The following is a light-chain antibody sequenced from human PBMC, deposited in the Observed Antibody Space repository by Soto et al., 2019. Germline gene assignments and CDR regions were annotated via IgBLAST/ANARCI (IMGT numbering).Light chain of an antibody. Sequence: QSVLTQPASVSGSPGQSITISCTGTKTDIGNYNLVSWYQRHPDKAPKLIIYEDTKRPSGISNRFSASKSGTTASLTISGLQAEDEADYHCSSSAGSGTLVVFGGGTKLTVL. CDR1: KTDIGNYNL. J-gene: IGLJ2*01. CDR3: SSSAGSGTLVV. CDR2: EDT. V-gene: IGLV2-23*01.